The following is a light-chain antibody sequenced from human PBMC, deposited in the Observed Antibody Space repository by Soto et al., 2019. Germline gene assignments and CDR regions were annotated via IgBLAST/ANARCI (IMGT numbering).Light chain of an antibody. V-gene: IGLV1-40*01. CDR2: SSN. J-gene: IGLJ2*01. CDR1: DSNIGAGYH. Sequence: QSVLTQPPSVSGALGQGVTISCTGSDSNIGAGYHVHWYQQLPGTAPKLLIYSSNIRPSGVPDRFSSSTSGVSASLAITGLQVDDEAVYFCQSYDDSLRGSVVFGGGTQLTVL. CDR3: QSYDDSLRGSVV.